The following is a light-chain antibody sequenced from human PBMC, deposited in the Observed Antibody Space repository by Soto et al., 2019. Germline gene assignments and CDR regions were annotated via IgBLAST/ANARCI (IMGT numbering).Light chain of an antibody. CDR2: AAS. V-gene: IGKV1-12*01. J-gene: IGKJ4*01. CDR3: QQSARFPLA. CDR1: QDIGFW. Sequence: DIQVTQSPPSVSASVGDRVTITCRASQDIGFWLAWYQQKPGTAPKLLISAASTLPVGVPARFSGSGSGTDFTLTLSSLEPEDSATYFCQQSARFPLAFGGGTKVEIK.